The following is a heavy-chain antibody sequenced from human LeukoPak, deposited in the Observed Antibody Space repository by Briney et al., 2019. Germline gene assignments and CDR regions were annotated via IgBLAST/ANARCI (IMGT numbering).Heavy chain of an antibody. CDR1: GGSLSGYY. CDR2: INHSGST. D-gene: IGHD2-2*01. V-gene: IGHV4-34*01. Sequence: SETLSLTCAVYGGSLSGYYWSWIRQPPGKGLEWIGEINHSGSTNYNPSLKSRVTISVDTSKNQFSLKLSSVTAADTAVYYCARGPDCSSTSCYPYYFDYWGQGTLVTVSS. CDR3: ARGPDCSSTSCYPYYFDY. J-gene: IGHJ4*02.